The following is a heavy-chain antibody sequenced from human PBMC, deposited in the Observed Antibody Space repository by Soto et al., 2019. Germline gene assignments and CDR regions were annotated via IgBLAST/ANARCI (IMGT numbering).Heavy chain of an antibody. Sequence: GGSLRLSCAASGFTFSSYWMHWVRQAPVKGLVWVSRINSDGSSTSYADSVKGRFTISRDNAKNTLYLQMNSLRAEDTAVYYCARVGDESYGPDAFDIWGQGTMVTVSS. J-gene: IGHJ3*02. D-gene: IGHD5-18*01. CDR3: ARVGDESYGPDAFDI. V-gene: IGHV3-74*01. CDR1: GFTFSSYW. CDR2: INSDGSST.